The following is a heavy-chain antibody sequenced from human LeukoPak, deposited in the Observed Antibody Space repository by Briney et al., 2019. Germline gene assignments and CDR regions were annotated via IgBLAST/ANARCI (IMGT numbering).Heavy chain of an antibody. D-gene: IGHD2-15*01. CDR2: IYPGDSDT. J-gene: IGHJ4*02. CDR1: GYSFTSYW. V-gene: IGHV5-51*01. CDR3: ARPGYCSGGSCYGPDYFDY. Sequence: GESLKISCKGSGYSFTSYWFGWVRQMPGKGLEWMGIIYPGDSDTRYSPSFQGQVTISADKSISTAYLQWSSLKASDTAMYYCARPGYCSGGSCYGPDYFDYWGQGTLVTVSS.